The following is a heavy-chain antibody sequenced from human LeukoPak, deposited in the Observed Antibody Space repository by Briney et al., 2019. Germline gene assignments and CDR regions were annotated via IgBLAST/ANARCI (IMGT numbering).Heavy chain of an antibody. V-gene: IGHV1-18*04. CDR2: ISAYNGNT. D-gene: IGHD5-12*01. CDR3: ATTRAYDLDY. J-gene: IGHJ4*02. Sequence: ASVKVSCKATGYTFTGYYMHGVRQAPGQGLEWMGWISAYNGNTNYAQKLQGRVTMTTDTSTSTAYMELRSLRSDDTAVYYCATTRAYDLDYWGQGTLVTVSS. CDR1: GYTFTGYY.